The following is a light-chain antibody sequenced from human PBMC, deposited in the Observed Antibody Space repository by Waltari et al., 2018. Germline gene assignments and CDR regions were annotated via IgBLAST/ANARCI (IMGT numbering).Light chain of an antibody. CDR3: LQRSNWPPT. CDR1: QRVDNS. CDR2: NAS. V-gene: IGKV3-11*01. Sequence: EIILTQSPATLSLSPGDRVTLSCRASQRVDNSLSWYQQKPGQAPRLLIYNASTRPTGIPARFGGSGSGTDFTLTIGSLEPEDFAVYFCLQRSNWPPTFGGGTTVEIK. J-gene: IGKJ4*01.